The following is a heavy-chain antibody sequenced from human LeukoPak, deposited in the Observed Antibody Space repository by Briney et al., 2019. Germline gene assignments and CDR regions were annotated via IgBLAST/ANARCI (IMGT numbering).Heavy chain of an antibody. Sequence: PSETLSLTCSVSGGSIGSSFWNWIRLSPGKGLEWIGYISYSGRTNYSPSLKSRVTISIDTSKNQLSLTLTSVTAADTALYYGARDRSGTYYTFDVWGQGTMVSVSA. CDR2: ISYSGRT. CDR3: ARDRSGTYYTFDV. CDR1: GGSIGSSF. D-gene: IGHD1-26*01. J-gene: IGHJ3*01. V-gene: IGHV4-59*13.